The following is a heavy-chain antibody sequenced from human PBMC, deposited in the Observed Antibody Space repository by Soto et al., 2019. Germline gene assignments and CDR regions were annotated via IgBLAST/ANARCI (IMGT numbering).Heavy chain of an antibody. V-gene: IGHV4-34*01. J-gene: IGHJ4*02. Sequence: SETLSLTCAVYGGSFSGYYWSWIRQPPGKGLEWIGEINHSGSTNYNPSLKSRVTISVDTSKNQFSLKLSSVTAADTAVYYCARAPDILTKYYFDYWGQGTLVTVSS. CDR3: ARAPDILTKYYFDY. CDR1: GGSFSGYY. CDR2: INHSGST. D-gene: IGHD3-9*01.